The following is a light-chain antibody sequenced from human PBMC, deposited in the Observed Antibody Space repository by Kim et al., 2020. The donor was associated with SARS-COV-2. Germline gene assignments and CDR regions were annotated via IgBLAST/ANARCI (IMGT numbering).Light chain of an antibody. V-gene: IGKV2-30*01. J-gene: IGKJ3*01. Sequence: TGSISCRSRQSLVYSDGNIYLNWFHQRPGQSPRRLIYKVSNRDSGVPDRFSGSGSGTDFTLQISRVEAEDVGVYYCMQGTHWPFTFGPGTKVDIK. CDR2: KVS. CDR1: QSLVYSDGNIY. CDR3: MQGTHWPFT.